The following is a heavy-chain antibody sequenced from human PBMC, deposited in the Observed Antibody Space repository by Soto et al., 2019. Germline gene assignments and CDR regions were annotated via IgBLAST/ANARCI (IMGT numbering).Heavy chain of an antibody. Sequence: PGGSLRLSCAASGFTFSNYAIHWVRQAPGKGLEWVAVVASDGKDKRYAHSVKGRFTISRDNSKNTVYLQMNSLRGEDTAVYYCAKDGSIAAADYFFDYWGQGSLVTVSS. CDR1: GFTFSNYA. D-gene: IGHD6-13*01. CDR3: AKDGSIAAADYFFDY. CDR2: VASDGKDK. J-gene: IGHJ4*02. V-gene: IGHV3-30*18.